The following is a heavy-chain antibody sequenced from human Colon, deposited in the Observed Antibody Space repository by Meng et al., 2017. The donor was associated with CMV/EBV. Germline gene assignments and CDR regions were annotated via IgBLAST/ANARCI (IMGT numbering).Heavy chain of an antibody. D-gene: IGHD5-18*01. CDR3: AKTRRYGYPARSVVVY. CDR1: GFTFNNYT. Sequence: GESLKISCAASGFTFNNYTMHWVRQAPGKGLEWVAIISYDGDNKYCADSVKGRFTISRDNSKNTLYLQMNSLRAEDTAVYYCAKTRRYGYPARSVVVYWGQGTLVTVSS. J-gene: IGHJ4*02. V-gene: IGHV3-30-3*02. CDR2: ISYDGDNK.